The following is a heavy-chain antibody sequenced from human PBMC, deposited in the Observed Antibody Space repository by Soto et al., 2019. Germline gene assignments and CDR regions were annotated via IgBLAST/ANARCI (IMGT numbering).Heavy chain of an antibody. Sequence: QVQLQESGPGLVKPSETLSLTCTVSGGSISSYYWSWIRQPPGKGLEWIGYIYYSGSTNYNPSLKSRVTISVDTSKNPFSLKLSSVTAADTAVYYCARHGPMPLRLYAFDIWGQGTMVTVSS. CDR3: ARHGPMPLRLYAFDI. V-gene: IGHV4-59*08. D-gene: IGHD3-16*01. CDR2: IYYSGST. CDR1: GGSISSYY. J-gene: IGHJ3*02.